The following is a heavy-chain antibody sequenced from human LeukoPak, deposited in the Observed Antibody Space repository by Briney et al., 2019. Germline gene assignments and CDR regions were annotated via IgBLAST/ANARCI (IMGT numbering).Heavy chain of an antibody. CDR1: GFIFYDYA. J-gene: IGHJ3*02. Sequence: GGSLRLSCVASGFIFYDYAMHGVRHGPGEGLECVSGISWNRGSIAYAHSVKGRFTISRDNAKNSLYLQINSLRADDTALYYCAKVLYSSGQDAFDIWGQGTMVTVSS. V-gene: IGHV3-9*01. D-gene: IGHD6-19*01. CDR2: ISWNRGSI. CDR3: AKVLYSSGQDAFDI.